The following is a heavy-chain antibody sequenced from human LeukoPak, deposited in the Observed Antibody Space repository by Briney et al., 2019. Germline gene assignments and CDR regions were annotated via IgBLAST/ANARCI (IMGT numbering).Heavy chain of an antibody. D-gene: IGHD4-17*01. CDR3: ATGRDCDYVLSSPTVDY. V-gene: IGHV3-11*04. CDR2: ISSSGSAI. CDR1: GFTFSDYY. J-gene: IGHJ4*02. Sequence: GGSLRLSCGVSGFTFSDYYMSWIRQSPGRGLEGVSYISSSGSAIYYADSVKGRFTISRDNSTNSLYLQMNSLRAEDTAVYYCATGRDCDYVLSSPTVDYWGQGTLVTVSS.